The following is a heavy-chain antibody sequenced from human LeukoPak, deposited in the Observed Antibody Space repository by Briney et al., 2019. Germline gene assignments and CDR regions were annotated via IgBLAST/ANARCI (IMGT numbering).Heavy chain of an antibody. CDR1: GFTFSSYA. CDR3: ARGDYGDRGYFDY. D-gene: IGHD4-17*01. J-gene: IGHJ4*02. CDR2: ISYDGSNK. V-gene: IGHV3-30*04. Sequence: GRSLRLSCAASGFTFSSYAMHWVRQAPGKGLEWVAVISYDGSNKYYADSAKGRFTISRDNSKNTLYLQMNSLRAEDTAVYYCARGDYGDRGYFDYWGQGTLVTVSS.